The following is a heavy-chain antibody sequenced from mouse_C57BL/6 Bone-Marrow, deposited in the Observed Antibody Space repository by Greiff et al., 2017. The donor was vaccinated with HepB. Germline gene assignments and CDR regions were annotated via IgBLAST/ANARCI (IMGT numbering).Heavy chain of an antibody. CDR2: IYPRSGNT. CDR1: GYTFTSYG. J-gene: IGHJ4*01. D-gene: IGHD2-4*01. CDR3: ARGGNYDYDPLDY. V-gene: IGHV1-81*01. Sequence: VQLQESGAELARPGASVKLSCKASGYTFTSYGISWVMQRTGQGLEWIGEIYPRSGNTYYNEKFKGKATLTADKSSSTAYMELRSLTSEDSAVYFCARGGNYDYDPLDYWGQGTSVTVSS.